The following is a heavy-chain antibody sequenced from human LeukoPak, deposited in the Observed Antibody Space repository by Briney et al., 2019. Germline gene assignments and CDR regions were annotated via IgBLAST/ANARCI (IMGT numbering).Heavy chain of an antibody. D-gene: IGHD4-17*01. CDR2: ISGSGGST. V-gene: IGHV3-23*01. Sequence: GGSLRLSCAASGFTFSSYGTSWVRQAPGKGLEWVSAISGSGGSTYYADSVKGRFTISRDNSKNTLYLQMSSLRAEDTAVYYCAKGRRLDYGDYLARGPFDYWGQGTLVTVSS. CDR1: GFTFSSYG. CDR3: AKGRRLDYGDYLARGPFDY. J-gene: IGHJ4*02.